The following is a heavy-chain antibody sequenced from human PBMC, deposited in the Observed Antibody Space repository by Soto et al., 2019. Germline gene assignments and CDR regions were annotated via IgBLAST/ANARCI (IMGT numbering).Heavy chain of an antibody. J-gene: IGHJ3*02. CDR1: GFTFSSYG. V-gene: IGHV3-30*18. CDR2: ISYDGSNK. Sequence: GGSLRLSCASSGFTFSSYGMHWVRQAPGKGLKWVAVISYDGSNKYYADSVKGRFTISRDNSKNTLYLQMNSLRAEDTAVYYCAKDARKNAFDIWGQGTMVTVSS. CDR3: AKDARKNAFDI.